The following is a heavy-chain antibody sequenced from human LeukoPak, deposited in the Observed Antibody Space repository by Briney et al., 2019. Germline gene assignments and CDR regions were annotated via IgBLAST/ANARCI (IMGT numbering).Heavy chain of an antibody. Sequence: SETLSLTCAVYGGSFSGYYWSWIRQPPGKGLGWIGEINHSGSTNYNPSLKSRVTISVDTSKNQFSLKLSSVTAADTAVYYCARMGSSRPFDYWGQGTLVTVSS. CDR3: ARMGSSRPFDY. V-gene: IGHV4-34*01. D-gene: IGHD6-13*01. J-gene: IGHJ4*02. CDR2: INHSGST. CDR1: GGSFSGYY.